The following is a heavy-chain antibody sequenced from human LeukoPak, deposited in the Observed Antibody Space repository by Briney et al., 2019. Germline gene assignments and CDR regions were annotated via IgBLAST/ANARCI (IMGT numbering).Heavy chain of an antibody. J-gene: IGHJ6*03. CDR3: ARGRVYSYGQNYYMDV. V-gene: IGHV4-30-4*08. CDR1: GGSISSGDYY. CDR2: IYYSGST. D-gene: IGHD5-18*01. Sequence: KPSQTLSLTCTVSGGSISSGDYYWSWIRQPPGKGLEWIGYIYYSGSTYYNPSLKSRVTISVDTSKNQFSLKLSSVTAADTAVYYCARGRVYSYGQNYYMDVWGKGTTVTVSS.